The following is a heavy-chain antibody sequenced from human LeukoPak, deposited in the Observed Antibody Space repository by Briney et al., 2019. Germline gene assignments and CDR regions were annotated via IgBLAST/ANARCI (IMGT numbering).Heavy chain of an antibody. CDR3: ARETRYDEYRIAVAGYDAFDI. Sequence: SETLSLTCTVSGGSISSSSYYWGWIRQPPGKGLEWIGSIYYSGSTYYNPSLKSRVTISVDTSKNQFSLKLSSVTAADTAVYYCARETRYDEYRIAVAGYDAFDIWGQGTMVTVSS. J-gene: IGHJ3*02. CDR2: IYYSGST. D-gene: IGHD6-19*01. V-gene: IGHV4-39*02. CDR1: GGSISSSSYY.